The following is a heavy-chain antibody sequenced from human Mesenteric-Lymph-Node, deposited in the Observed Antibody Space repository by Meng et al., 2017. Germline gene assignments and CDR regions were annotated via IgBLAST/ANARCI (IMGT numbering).Heavy chain of an antibody. CDR1: GGSISSYY. Sequence: SETLSLTCTVSGGSISSYYWSWIRQPPGKGLEWIGYIYYSGSTNYNPSLKSRVTISVDTSKNQFSLKLSSVTAADTAVYYCARTERRSHDYGEYYYYYGMDVWGQGTTVTVSS. V-gene: IGHV4-59*01. D-gene: IGHD4-17*01. J-gene: IGHJ6*02. CDR3: ARTERRSHDYGEYYYYYGMDV. CDR2: IYYSGST.